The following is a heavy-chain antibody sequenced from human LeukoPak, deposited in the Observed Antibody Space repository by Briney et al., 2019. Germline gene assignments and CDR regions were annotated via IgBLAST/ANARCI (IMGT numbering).Heavy chain of an antibody. J-gene: IGHJ4*02. D-gene: IGHD5-12*01. Sequence: GGSLRLSCAASGFTFSGSAMHWVRQASGKGLEWVGRIRSKANSYATEYAASVKGRFTISRDDSKNTAYLQMNSLKTEDTAVYYCTGGYSGYDSIYLGYWGQGTLVTVSS. CDR3: TGGYSGYDSIYLGY. V-gene: IGHV3-73*01. CDR1: GFTFSGSA. CDR2: IRSKANSYAT.